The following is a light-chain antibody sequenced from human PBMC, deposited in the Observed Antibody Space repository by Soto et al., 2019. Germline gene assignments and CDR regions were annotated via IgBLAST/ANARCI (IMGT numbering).Light chain of an antibody. CDR2: GNS. CDR3: SSYAGSNNYV. CDR1: SSNVGFNA. Sequence: QSVLTQPPSASGAPGQRVTLSCIGGSSNVGFNAVNWYQQLPGAAPKLLIHGNSQRPSGVPDRFSGSKSGTSASLTVSGLQAEDEADYYCSSYAGSNNYVFGTGTKLTVL. V-gene: IGLV1-44*01. J-gene: IGLJ1*01.